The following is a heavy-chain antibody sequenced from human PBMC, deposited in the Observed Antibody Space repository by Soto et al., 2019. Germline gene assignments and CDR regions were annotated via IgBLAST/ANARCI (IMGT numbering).Heavy chain of an antibody. CDR3: TTRGVITMVRGGSDAFDI. V-gene: IGHV3-15*01. Sequence: GGSLRLSCAASGFTFSNAWMSWVRQAPGKGLEWVGRIKSKTDGGTTDYAAPVKGRFTISRDDSKNTLYLQMNSLKTEDTAVYYCTTRGVITMVRGGSDAFDIWGQGTMVTVSS. J-gene: IGHJ3*02. CDR1: GFTFSNAW. CDR2: IKSKTDGGTT. D-gene: IGHD3-10*01.